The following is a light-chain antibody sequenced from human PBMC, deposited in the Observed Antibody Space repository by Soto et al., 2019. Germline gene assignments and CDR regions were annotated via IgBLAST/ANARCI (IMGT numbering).Light chain of an antibody. J-gene: IGLJ1*01. Sequence: QSVLTQPASVYGSPGQSITISCTGTSSDVGGYNYVSWYQQHPGKAPKLLIYDVSNRPSGASNRFSGSKSGNTASLTISGLQAEDEADYYCSSYTGSTTLHYVFGTGTRSPS. CDR2: DVS. CDR3: SSYTGSTTLHYV. V-gene: IGLV2-14*01. CDR1: SSDVGGYNY.